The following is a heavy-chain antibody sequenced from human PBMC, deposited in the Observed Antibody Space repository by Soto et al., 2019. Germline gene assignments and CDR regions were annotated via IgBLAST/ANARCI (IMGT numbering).Heavy chain of an antibody. CDR3: ARDKAPYYYYGMDV. J-gene: IGHJ6*02. CDR1: GFTFSSYG. Sequence: LRLSCAASGFTFSSYGMHWVRQAPGKGLEWVAVIWYDGSNKYYADSVKGRFTISRDNSKNTLYLQMNSLRAEDTAVYYCARDKAPYYYYGMDVWGQGTTVTVSS. CDR2: IWYDGSNK. V-gene: IGHV3-33*01.